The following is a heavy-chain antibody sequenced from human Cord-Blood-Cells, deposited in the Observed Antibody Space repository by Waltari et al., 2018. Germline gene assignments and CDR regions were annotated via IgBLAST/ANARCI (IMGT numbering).Heavy chain of an antibody. D-gene: IGHD3-22*01. CDR3: ARRTDWNYYDSSGYYYFDY. CDR1: GGPFSGYS. V-gene: IGHV4-34*01. J-gene: IGHJ4*02. CDR2: INHSGST. Sequence: QVQLQQWGAGLLKPSETLSLTCAVYGGPFSGYSWSWIRQPPGKGLDWIGEINHSGSTNYNPSLKSRVTISVDTSKNQFSLKLSSVTAADTAVYYCARRTDWNYYDSSGYYYFDYWGQGTLVTVSS.